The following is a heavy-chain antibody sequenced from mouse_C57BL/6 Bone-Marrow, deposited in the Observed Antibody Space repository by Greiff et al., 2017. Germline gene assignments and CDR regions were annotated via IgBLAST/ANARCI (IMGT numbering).Heavy chain of an antibody. V-gene: IGHV14-4*01. CDR2: IDPDNGGT. D-gene: IGHD6-1*01. CDR1: GFTINDDY. Sequence: VQLQQSGAELVRPGASVKLSCKASGFTINDDYMHWVKQRPGQGLEWIGCIDPDNGGTEYASKFQGKATITADTSSNTAYLQLSSLTSEDTAVXYCTSPGGSFGYWGQGTTLTVSS. CDR3: TSPGGSFGY. J-gene: IGHJ2*01.